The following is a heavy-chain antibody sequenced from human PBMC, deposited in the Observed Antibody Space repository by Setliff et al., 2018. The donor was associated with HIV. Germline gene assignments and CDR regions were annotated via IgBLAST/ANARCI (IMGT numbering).Heavy chain of an antibody. V-gene: IGHV1-69*10. CDR3: ATSTRITMVRGVITHFDY. CDR2: IIPILGIA. CDR1: GGTFSSYA. Sequence: SVKVSCKASGGTFSSYAISWVRQAPGQGLEWMGGIIPILGIANYAQKFQGRVTITTDESTSTAYMELSRLRSDDTAVYYCATSTRITMVRGVITHFDYWGQGTLVTVSS. D-gene: IGHD3-10*01. J-gene: IGHJ4*02.